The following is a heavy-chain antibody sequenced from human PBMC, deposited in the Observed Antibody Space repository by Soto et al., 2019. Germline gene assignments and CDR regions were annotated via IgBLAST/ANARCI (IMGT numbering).Heavy chain of an antibody. CDR2: IYYSGST. D-gene: IGHD3-3*01. J-gene: IGHJ4*02. V-gene: IGHV4-59*08. CDR3: ARLGYDFWSGYSPTAQ. CDR1: GGSIISYY. Sequence: SETLSLTCTVSGGSIISYYWSWIRQPPGKGLEWIGYIYYSGSTNYNPSLKSRVTISVDTSKNQFSLKLSSVTAADTAVYYCARLGYDFWSGYSPTAQWGQGTLVTVSS.